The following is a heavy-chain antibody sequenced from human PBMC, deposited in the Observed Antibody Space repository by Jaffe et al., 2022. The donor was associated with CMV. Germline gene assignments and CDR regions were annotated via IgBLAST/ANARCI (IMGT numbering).Heavy chain of an antibody. CDR1: GGSISSYY. D-gene: IGHD6-13*01. CDR2: IYYSGST. V-gene: IGHV4-59*08. J-gene: IGHJ6*03. CDR3: ARTDYSSSSTGGEGDYYYYMDV. Sequence: QVQLQESGPGLVKPSETLSLTCTVSGGSISSYYWSWIRQPPGKGLEWIGYIYYSGSTNYNPSLKSRVTISVDTSKNQFSLKLSSVTAADTAVYYCARTDYSSSSTGGEGDYYYYMDVWGKGTTVTVSS.